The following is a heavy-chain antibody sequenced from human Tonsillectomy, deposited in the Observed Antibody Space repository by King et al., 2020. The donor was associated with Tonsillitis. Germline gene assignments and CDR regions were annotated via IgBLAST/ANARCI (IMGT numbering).Heavy chain of an antibody. CDR1: GFNFRSYD. V-gene: IGHV3-21*06. Sequence: VQLVDSGGGLVKPGGSLRLSCAVSGFNFRSYDMTWVRQAPGKGLEWVSSISKSSSQIFYADALKGRFTVPRDKARNSLYLPMDSLRVEETAVIYCARQGPGLAATGTIDYWGQGTLVTGSS. J-gene: IGHJ4*02. CDR3: ARQGPGLAATGTIDY. CDR2: ISKSSSQI. D-gene: IGHD1/OR15-1a*01.